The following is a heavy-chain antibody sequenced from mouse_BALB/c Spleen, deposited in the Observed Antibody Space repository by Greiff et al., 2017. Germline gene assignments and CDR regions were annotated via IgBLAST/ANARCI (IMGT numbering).Heavy chain of an antibody. D-gene: IGHD1-1*01. CDR2: IYPGSGST. CDR3: TRDYYGSSSAY. Sequence: LQQPGSELVRPGASVKLSCTASGYTFPSYWMYWVKQRHGQGLEWIGNIYPGSGSTNYDEKFKSKGTLTVDTSSSTAYMHLSSLTSEDSAVYYCTRDYYGSSSAYWGQGTLVTVSA. V-gene: IGHV1S22*01. CDR1: GYTFPSYW. J-gene: IGHJ3*01.